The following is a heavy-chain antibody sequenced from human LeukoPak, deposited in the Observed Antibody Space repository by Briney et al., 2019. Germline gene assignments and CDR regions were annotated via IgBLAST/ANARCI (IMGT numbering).Heavy chain of an antibody. J-gene: IGHJ3*02. CDR1: GGSFSGYY. CDR2: INHSGST. D-gene: IGHD5-24*01. V-gene: IGHV4-34*01. Sequence: NPSETLSLTCAVYGGSFSGYYWSWIRQPPGKGLEWIGEINHSGSTNYNPSLKSRVTISVDTSKNQFSLKLSSVPVADTAVYYCARGIWRDGYNSGAFDIWGQGTMVSVSS. CDR3: ARGIWRDGYNSGAFDI.